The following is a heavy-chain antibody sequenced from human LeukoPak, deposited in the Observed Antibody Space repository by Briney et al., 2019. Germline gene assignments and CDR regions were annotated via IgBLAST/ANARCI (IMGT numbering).Heavy chain of an antibody. CDR3: AKVGSVRCGGDCYLSY. V-gene: IGHV3-9*01. J-gene: IGHJ4*02. CDR1: GFSFSTYV. CDR2: ISWSSGNI. Sequence: GGSLRLSCAASGFSFSTYVMPWVRQAPGKGLEWVSGISWSSGNIGYADSVKGRFTISRDNAKNSLYLQMNSLRAEDTALYYCAKVGSVRCGGDCYLSYWGQGTLVTVSS. D-gene: IGHD2-21*02.